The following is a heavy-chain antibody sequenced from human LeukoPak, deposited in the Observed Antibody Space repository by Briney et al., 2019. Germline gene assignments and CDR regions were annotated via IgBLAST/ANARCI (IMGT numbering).Heavy chain of an antibody. D-gene: IGHD5-18*01. CDR2: INPSGGST. Sequence: ASVKVSCKASGYTFTSYYMHWVRQAPGQGLEWMGIINPSGGSTSYAQKFQGRVTMTRDTSTSTVYMELSSLRSEDTAVYYCARGRSTAMDPAYXFDYWGQGTLVTVSS. J-gene: IGHJ4*02. CDR1: GYTFTSYY. V-gene: IGHV1-46*01. CDR3: ARGRSTAMDPAYXFDY.